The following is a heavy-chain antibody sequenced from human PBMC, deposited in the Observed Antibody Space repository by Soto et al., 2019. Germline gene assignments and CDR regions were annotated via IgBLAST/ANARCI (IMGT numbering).Heavy chain of an antibody. D-gene: IGHD2-2*01. Sequence: DSVKGRFTISRDNAKNSLYLQMNSLRAEDTAVYYCASLTYCSSASCQNYYYGMDVWGQGTTVTVSS. J-gene: IGHJ6*02. V-gene: IGHV3-7*01. CDR3: ASLTYCSSASCQNYYYGMDV.